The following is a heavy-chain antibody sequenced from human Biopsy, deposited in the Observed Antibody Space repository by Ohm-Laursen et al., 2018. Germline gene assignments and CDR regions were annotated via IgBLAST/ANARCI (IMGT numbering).Heavy chain of an antibody. D-gene: IGHD1-1*01. J-gene: IGHJ4*02. CDR2: ISGFTANT. Sequence: ASVKVSCKASGYTFTTYGITWVRQAPGQGLEWMGWISGFTANTNYAQKFQGRVTMTEDTSTDTAYMELRSLRSEDTAVYYCAADINVWNVNYWGQGTQVTVSS. V-gene: IGHV1-18*01. CDR1: GYTFTTYG. CDR3: AADINVWNVNY.